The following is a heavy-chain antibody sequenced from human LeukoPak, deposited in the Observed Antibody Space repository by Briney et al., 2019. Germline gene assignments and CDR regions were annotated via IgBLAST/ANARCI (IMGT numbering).Heavy chain of an antibody. CDR2: IKQDGSEK. Sequence: QAGGSLRLSCAASGFTFSSYWMSWVRQAPGKGLEWVANIKQDGSEKYYVDSVKGRFTISRDNAKNSLYLQMNSLRAEDTAVYYCARVYSGSYDAFDIWGQGTMVTVS. CDR3: ARVYSGSYDAFDI. J-gene: IGHJ3*02. D-gene: IGHD1-26*01. CDR1: GFTFSSYW. V-gene: IGHV3-7*01.